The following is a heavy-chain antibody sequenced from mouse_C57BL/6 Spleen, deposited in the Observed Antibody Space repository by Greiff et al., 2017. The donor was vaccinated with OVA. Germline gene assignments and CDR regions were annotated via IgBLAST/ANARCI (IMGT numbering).Heavy chain of an antibody. CDR2: IWSGGST. V-gene: IGHV2-2*01. J-gene: IGHJ4*01. D-gene: IGHD2-4*01. CDR1: GFSLTSYG. CDR3: ASNMITTRDYAMDY. Sequence: QVHVKESGPGLVQPSQSLSITCTVSGFSLTSYGVHWVRQSPGKGLEWLGVIWSGGSTDYNAAFISRLSISKDNSKSQVFFKMNSLQADDTAIYYCASNMITTRDYAMDYWGQGTSVTVSS.